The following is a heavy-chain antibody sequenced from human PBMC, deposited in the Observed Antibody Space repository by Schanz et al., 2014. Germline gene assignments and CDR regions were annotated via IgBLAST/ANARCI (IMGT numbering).Heavy chain of an antibody. V-gene: IGHV3-23*04. CDR3: ARGLIAAAGGAFDY. CDR2: INTGVNT. J-gene: IGHJ4*02. Sequence: EAHLVESGGGLVQPGGSLRLSCTASGFTFGDYAMTWVRQAPGKGLEWVSAINTGVNTYYADSVRGRFTMSRDNSKNTLYLQMNSLRAGDAAVYYCARGLIAAAGGAFDYWGQGTLVAVSA. D-gene: IGHD6-13*01. CDR1: GFTFGDYA.